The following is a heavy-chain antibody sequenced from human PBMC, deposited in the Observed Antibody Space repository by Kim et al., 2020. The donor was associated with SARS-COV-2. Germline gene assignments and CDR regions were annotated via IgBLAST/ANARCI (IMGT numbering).Heavy chain of an antibody. CDR3: AREGGLYGDYVLPGLYYFQH. J-gene: IGHJ1*01. CDR2: ISYDGSNK. V-gene: IGHV3-30*04. CDR1: GFTFSSYA. Sequence: GGSLRLSCAASGFTFSSYAMHWVRQAPGKGLEWVAVISYDGSNKYYADSVKGRFTISRDNSKNTLYLQMNSLRAEDTAVYYCAREGGLYGDYVLPGLYYFQHWGQGTLVTVSS. D-gene: IGHD4-17*01.